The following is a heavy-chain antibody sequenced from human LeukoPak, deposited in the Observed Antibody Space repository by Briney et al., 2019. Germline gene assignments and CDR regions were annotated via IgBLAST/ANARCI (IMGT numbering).Heavy chain of an antibody. J-gene: IGHJ3*02. D-gene: IGHD3-10*01. CDR3: ARHDTRGGAYDI. CDR1: GGSISSYY. Sequence: SETLSLTCTVSGGSISSYYWSWIRQPPGKGLEWIVYLYYSGSTSYNPSLRSRVTISVDTSKNQFSLKLSSVTAADTAVYYCARHDTRGGAYDIWGQGTKVTVSS. V-gene: IGHV4-59*08. CDR2: LYYSGST.